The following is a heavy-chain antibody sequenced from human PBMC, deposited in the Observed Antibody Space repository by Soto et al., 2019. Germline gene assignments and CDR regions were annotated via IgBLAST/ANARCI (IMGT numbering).Heavy chain of an antibody. Sequence: PSDPLSLTCAVHVGSFSGYYWSWLRQHQGKGLDWIGEINHSGSTNYNPSLKSRVTISVDTSKNQFSLKLSSVTAADTAVYYCARPTRQWLGLRYYYGMDVWGQGTTVT. V-gene: IGHV4-34*01. CDR2: INHSGST. CDR3: ARPTRQWLGLRYYYGMDV. J-gene: IGHJ6*02. D-gene: IGHD6-19*01. CDR1: VGSFSGYY.